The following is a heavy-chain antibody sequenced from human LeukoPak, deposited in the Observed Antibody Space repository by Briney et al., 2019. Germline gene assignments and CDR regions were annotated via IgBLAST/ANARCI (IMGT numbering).Heavy chain of an antibody. D-gene: IGHD3-22*01. Sequence: ASVKVSCKASGYTFTSYDINWVRQATGQGLEWMGWMNPNSGNTGYAQKFQGRVTMTRNTSISTAYMELSSLRSEDTAVYYCARVYYDSSGYYRGWIDYWGQGTLVTVSS. CDR1: GYTFTSYD. CDR2: MNPNSGNT. CDR3: ARVYYDSSGYYRGWIDY. J-gene: IGHJ4*02. V-gene: IGHV1-8*01.